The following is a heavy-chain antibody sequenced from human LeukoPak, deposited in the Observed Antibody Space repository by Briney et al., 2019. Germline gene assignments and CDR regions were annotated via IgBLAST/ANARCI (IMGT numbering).Heavy chain of an antibody. CDR2: IYYTGTT. J-gene: IGHJ4*02. CDR3: ARFRVAGTRYFDY. Sequence: SETLSLTCTVSGGSISSSSYYWGWIRQPPGKGLEWIGSIYYTGTTYYNPSLKSRVTISVDTSKNQFSLKLSSVTAADTAVYYCARFRVAGTRYFDYWGQGTLVTVSS. V-gene: IGHV4-39*07. CDR1: GGSISSSSYY. D-gene: IGHD6-19*01.